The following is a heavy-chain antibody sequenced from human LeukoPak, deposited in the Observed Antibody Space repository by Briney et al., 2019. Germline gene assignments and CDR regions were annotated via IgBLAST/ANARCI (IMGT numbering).Heavy chain of an antibody. Sequence: PGGSLRLSCAPSGFALSNAWMNWVRQAPGKGLEWVGLIKTKTDGGTTDYAAPVKGRFTISRDDSKNTLYLQMSSLRTEDTAVYYCNLNYYDSSGYSPTVDYWGQGTRVTVSS. V-gene: IGHV3-15*01. J-gene: IGHJ4*02. D-gene: IGHD3-22*01. CDR2: IKTKTDGGTT. CDR3: NLNYYDSSGYSPTVDY. CDR1: GFALSNAW.